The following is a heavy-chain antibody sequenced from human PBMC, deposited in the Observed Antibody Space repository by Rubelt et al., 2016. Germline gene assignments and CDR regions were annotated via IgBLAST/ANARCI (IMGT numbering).Heavy chain of an antibody. V-gene: IGHV4-4*02. CDR2: IYHSGST. CDR1: GGSISSSNW. J-gene: IGHJ6*02. Sequence: VSGGSISSSNWWSWVRQPPGKGLEWIGEIYHSGSTNYNPSLKSRVTISVDKSKNQFSLKLSSVTAADTAVYYCARDMALYSSNYYYYGMDVWGQGTTVTVSS. D-gene: IGHD6-13*01. CDR3: ARDMALYSSNYYYYGMDV.